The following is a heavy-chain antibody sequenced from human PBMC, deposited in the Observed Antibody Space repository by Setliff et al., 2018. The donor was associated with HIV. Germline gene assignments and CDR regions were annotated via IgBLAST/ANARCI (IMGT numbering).Heavy chain of an antibody. Sequence: SETLSLTCSVSGASISSSTDYWGWIRQAPGKGLEWIGSIYYSGSLYYSPSLKSRLTVSVDTSNQFSLKLSSVTAADAAVYYCARSPSYRSSWEYYFDYWGQGILVTVSS. V-gene: IGHV4-39*01. CDR3: ARSPSYRSSWEYYFDY. J-gene: IGHJ4*02. CDR1: GASISSSTDY. D-gene: IGHD6-13*01. CDR2: IYYSGSL.